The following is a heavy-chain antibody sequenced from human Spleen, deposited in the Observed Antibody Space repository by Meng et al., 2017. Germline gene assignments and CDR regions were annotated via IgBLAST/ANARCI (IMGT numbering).Heavy chain of an antibody. Sequence: EALKTSRAAFGFTFSCYAMSLVRQAPGKGLGWVSAISGSGGSTYYADSVKGRFTISRDNSKNSLYLQMYTLRAADSALYYCAKASRSKNNYYAMDVWGQGTTVTVSS. CDR3: AKASRSKNNYYAMDV. CDR1: GFTFSCYA. J-gene: IGHJ6*02. CDR2: ISGSGGST. D-gene: IGHD4-17*01. V-gene: IGHV3-23*01.